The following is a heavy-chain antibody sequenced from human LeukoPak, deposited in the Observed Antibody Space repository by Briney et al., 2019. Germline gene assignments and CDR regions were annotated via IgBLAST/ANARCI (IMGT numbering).Heavy chain of an antibody. V-gene: IGHV1-46*01. CDR1: GCTFTSYY. CDR3: ASAAGRYSSSWDAFDI. J-gene: IGHJ3*02. Sequence: VASVKVSCKASGCTFTSYYMHWVRQAPGQGLEWMGIINPSGGSTSYAQKFQGRVTMTRDTSTSTVYMELSSLRSEDTAVYYCASAAGRYSSSWDAFDIWGQGTMVTVSS. CDR2: INPSGGST. D-gene: IGHD6-13*01.